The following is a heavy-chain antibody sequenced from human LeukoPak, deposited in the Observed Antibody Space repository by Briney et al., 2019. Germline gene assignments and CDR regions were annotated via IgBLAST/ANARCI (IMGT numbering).Heavy chain of an antibody. CDR2: VLDNTDFP. CDR3: ASEPGLSRGPDYAMDV. J-gene: IGHJ6*02. CDR1: GITLISYT. V-gene: IGHV3-30-3*01. Sequence: GGSLRLSCSGSGITLISYTIHWVRRAPGKGLEWMTCVLDNTDFPYYADSVEGRFIISRGSSKNVVYLQMNSLRPEDTAIYYCASEPGLSRGPDYAMDVWGQGTTVTVSS. D-gene: IGHD3-16*01.